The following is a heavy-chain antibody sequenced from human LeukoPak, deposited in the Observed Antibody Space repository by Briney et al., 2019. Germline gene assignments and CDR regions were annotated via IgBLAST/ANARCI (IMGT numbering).Heavy chain of an antibody. CDR2: IIPIFGTT. Sequence: SVKVSCKASGGTFSGYTISWVRQAPRQGLEWMGAIIPIFGTTKYAQRFQGRVTITADESTSTAYMEFSSLRSEDTAVYYCTRGSIGVHVSYFYYMDVWGKGTTVTVSS. CDR3: TRGSIGVHVSYFYYMDV. D-gene: IGHD5/OR15-5a*01. CDR1: GGTFSGYT. J-gene: IGHJ6*03. V-gene: IGHV1-69*13.